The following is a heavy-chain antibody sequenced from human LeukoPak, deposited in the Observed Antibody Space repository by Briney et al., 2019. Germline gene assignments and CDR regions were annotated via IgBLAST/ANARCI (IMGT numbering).Heavy chain of an antibody. V-gene: IGHV1-18*01. CDR2: IKAYNGDT. J-gene: IGHJ4*02. D-gene: IGHD1-26*01. Sequence: ASVKVSCKASGYTFTSYGITWVRQAPGQGPEWMGWIKAYNGDTNYAQKLQGRVTTTTDTSTSTAYMELRSLRSDDTAVYYCAREGGIVGALDYWGQGTLVTVSS. CDR3: AREGGIVGALDY. CDR1: GYTFTSYG.